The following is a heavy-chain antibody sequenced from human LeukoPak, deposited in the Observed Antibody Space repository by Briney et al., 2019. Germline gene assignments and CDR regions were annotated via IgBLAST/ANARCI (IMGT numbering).Heavy chain of an antibody. CDR1: GGSISSYY. J-gene: IGHJ5*02. CDR2: IYTSGST. V-gene: IGHV4-4*07. Sequence: SETLSLTCTVSGGSISSYYWIWIRQPAGKGLEWIGRIYTSGSTNYNPSLKSRVTMSVDTSKNQFSLKLSSVTAADTAVYYCARGITMVRGSQAWFDPWGEGALVTVSS. D-gene: IGHD3-10*01. CDR3: ARGITMVRGSQAWFDP.